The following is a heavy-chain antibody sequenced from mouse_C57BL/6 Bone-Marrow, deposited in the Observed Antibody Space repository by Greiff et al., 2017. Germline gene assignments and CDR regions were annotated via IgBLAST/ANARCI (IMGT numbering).Heavy chain of an antibody. CDR1: GFTFSDYG. CDR3: ARGGFDGYSFAY. CDR2: ISSGSSTI. D-gene: IGHD2-3*01. Sequence: EVKLMESGGGLVKPGGSLKLSCAASGFTFSDYGMHWVRQAPEKGLEWVAYISSGSSTIYYADTVKGRFTISRDNAKNTLFLQMTSLRSEDTAMYYCARGGFDGYSFAYWGQGTLVTVSA. J-gene: IGHJ3*01. V-gene: IGHV5-17*01.